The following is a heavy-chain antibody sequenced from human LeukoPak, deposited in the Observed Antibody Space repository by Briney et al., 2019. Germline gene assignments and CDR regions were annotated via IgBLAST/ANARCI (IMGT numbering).Heavy chain of an antibody. CDR3: ARDCYSSGWSGWFDP. CDR2: IYYSGST. D-gene: IGHD6-19*01. CDR1: GGSISSGGYY. Sequence: SETLSLTCTGSGGSISSGGYYWSWIRQHPGKGLEWIGYIYYSGSTYYNPSLKSRVTISVDTSKNQFSLKLSSVTAADTAVYYCARDCYSSGWSGWFDPWGQGTLVTVSS. J-gene: IGHJ5*02. V-gene: IGHV4-31*03.